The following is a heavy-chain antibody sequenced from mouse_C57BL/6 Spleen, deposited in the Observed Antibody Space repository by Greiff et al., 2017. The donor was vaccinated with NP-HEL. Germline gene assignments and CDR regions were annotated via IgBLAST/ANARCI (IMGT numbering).Heavy chain of an antibody. CDR1: GFTFSDYG. D-gene: IGHD1-1*01. CDR2: ISNLAYSI. CDR3: ARQDTTVGFAY. Sequence: EVKLEESGGGLVQPGGSLKLSCAASGFTFSDYGMAWVRQAPRKGPEWVAFISNLAYSIYYADTVTGRFTISRENAKNTLYLEMSSLRSEDTAMYYCARQDTTVGFAYWGQGTLVTVSA. J-gene: IGHJ3*01. V-gene: IGHV5-15*04.